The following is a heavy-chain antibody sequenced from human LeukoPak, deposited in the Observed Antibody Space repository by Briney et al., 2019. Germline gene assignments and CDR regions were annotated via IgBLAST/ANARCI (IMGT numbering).Heavy chain of an antibody. CDR3: AREEDYGDYPSFDY. CDR1: GYTFTGYY. Sequence: ASVKVSCKASGYTFTGYYIHWVRQAPGQGLEWMGRINPNSGGTNYAQKFQGRVTMTRDTSISTAYMELSRLRSDDTAVYYCAREEDYGDYPSFDYWGQGTLVTVSS. CDR2: INPNSGGT. V-gene: IGHV1-2*06. J-gene: IGHJ4*02. D-gene: IGHD4-17*01.